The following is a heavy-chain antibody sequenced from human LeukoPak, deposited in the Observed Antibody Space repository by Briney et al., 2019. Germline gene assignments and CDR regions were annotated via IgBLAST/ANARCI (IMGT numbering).Heavy chain of an antibody. CDR2: ISYDGSNK. V-gene: IGHV3-30-3*01. Sequence: GGSLRLSCAASGFTFSSYAMHWVRQAPGKGLEWVAVISYDGSNKYYADSVKGRVTISRDNSKNTLYLQMNSLRAEDTAVYYCARDLRTGDYFDYWGQGTLVTVSS. D-gene: IGHD3/OR15-3a*01. J-gene: IGHJ4*02. CDR1: GFTFSSYA. CDR3: ARDLRTGDYFDY.